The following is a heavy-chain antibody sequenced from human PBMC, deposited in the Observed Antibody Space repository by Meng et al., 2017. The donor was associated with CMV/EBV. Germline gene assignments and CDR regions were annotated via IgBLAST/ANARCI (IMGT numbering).Heavy chain of an antibody. D-gene: IGHD2-2*01. CDR2: INPSGGST. Sequence: VKVSCKASGYTFTSYYMHWVRQAPGQGLEWMGIINPSGGSTSYAQKFQGRVTMTRDTSTSTVYMELSSLRSEDTAVYYCARDRIVVVPGMDVWGQGTMVTVSS. CDR3: ARDRIVVVPGMDV. CDR1: GYTFTSYY. V-gene: IGHV1-46*01. J-gene: IGHJ6*02.